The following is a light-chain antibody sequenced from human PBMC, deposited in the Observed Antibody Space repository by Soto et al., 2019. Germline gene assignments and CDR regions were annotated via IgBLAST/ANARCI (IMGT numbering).Light chain of an antibody. CDR2: SNN. CDR1: SSNIGSNT. J-gene: IGLJ2*01. V-gene: IGLV1-44*01. Sequence: QSVLTQPPSASGTPGQRVTISCSGSSSNIGSNTVNWYQQFPGTAPKLLIYSNNQRPSGVPGRFSGSKSGTSASLAISGLQSDDEADYYCAAWDDSLNGHVVFGGGTKLTVL. CDR3: AAWDDSLNGHVV.